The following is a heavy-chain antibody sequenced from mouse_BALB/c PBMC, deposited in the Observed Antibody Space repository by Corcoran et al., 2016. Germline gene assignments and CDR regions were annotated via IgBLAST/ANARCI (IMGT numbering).Heavy chain of an antibody. V-gene: IGHV1-26*01. D-gene: IGHD1-1*01. CDR2: INPYNGAT. J-gene: IGHJ2*01. CDR1: GYSYTGYY. Sequence: EVQLQQSGPELVKPGASVEISCKDSGYSYTGYYMHWVKQSHVKSLEWIGRINPYNGATSYNQDFKDKASLTVDKSSSTAYMELHSLTSEDSGVYYCAGDYGSGYIDYWGQGTTLAVSS. CDR3: AGDYGSGYIDY.